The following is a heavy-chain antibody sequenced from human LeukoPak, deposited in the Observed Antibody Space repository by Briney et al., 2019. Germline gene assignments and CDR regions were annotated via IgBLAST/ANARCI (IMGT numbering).Heavy chain of an antibody. CDR1: GFTFSSYG. V-gene: IGHV3-23*01. CDR3: ARSLRSPRYCIDDTCYFDY. CDR2: ISGLGDNT. J-gene: IGHJ4*02. Sequence: GGSLRLSCAASGFTFSSYGMHWVRQAPGKGLVWVSGISGLGDNTYYVDSVKGRFTISRDNAKNTQYLQINSLRVEDTAVYYCARSLRSPRYCIDDTCYFDYWGQGTLVTVSS. D-gene: IGHD2-15*01.